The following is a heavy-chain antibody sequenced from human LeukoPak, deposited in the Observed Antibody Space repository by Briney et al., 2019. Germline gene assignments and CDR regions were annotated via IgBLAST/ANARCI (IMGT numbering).Heavy chain of an antibody. V-gene: IGHV4-38-2*01. D-gene: IGHD3-22*01. CDR2: IFHSGSI. CDR3: VRMGVSYYYDSSTYYPVAFDV. J-gene: IGHJ3*01. Sequence: PSETLSLTCGVSGYSISSGYYWGWLRQSPGKGLEWIGTIFHSGSIYYNPSLKSRLTLSVDTSQSQFSLKLNSETAADTAVYYCVRMGVSYYYDSSTYYPVAFDVWGQGTMVTVSS. CDR1: GYSISSGYY.